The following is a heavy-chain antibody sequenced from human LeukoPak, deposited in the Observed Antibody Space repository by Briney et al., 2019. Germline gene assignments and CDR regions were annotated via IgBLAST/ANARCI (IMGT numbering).Heavy chain of an antibody. CDR3: ARVTGYMIEDYFDY. CDR1: GDSISTSNSY. Sequence: PSETLSLTCTVSGDSISTSNSYWGWIRQPPGKGLEWIGSIYYSGNTYYNPSLKSRVTISVDTSKNQFSLKLSSVTAADTAVYYCARVTGYMIEDYFDYWGQGTLVTVSS. J-gene: IGHJ4*02. D-gene: IGHD3-22*01. CDR2: IYYSGNT. V-gene: IGHV4-39*07.